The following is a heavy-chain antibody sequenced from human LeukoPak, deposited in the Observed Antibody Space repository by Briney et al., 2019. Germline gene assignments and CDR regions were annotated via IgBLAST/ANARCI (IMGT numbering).Heavy chain of an antibody. CDR2: ISCNGGST. Sequence: GGSLRLSCAASGFTFDDYTFHWVRQAPGKGLEWVSLISCNGGSTFYGDSVRGRFTISRDNSKNSLYLQMNSMRTEDTALYFCAREGSSSGFFDYWGQGTLVTVSS. CDR1: GFTFDDYT. D-gene: IGHD6-19*01. J-gene: IGHJ4*02. CDR3: AREGSSSGFFDY. V-gene: IGHV3-43*01.